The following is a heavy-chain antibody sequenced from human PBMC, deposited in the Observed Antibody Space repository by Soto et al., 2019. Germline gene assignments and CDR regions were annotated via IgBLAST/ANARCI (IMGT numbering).Heavy chain of an antibody. CDR3: ARDQGITMIDYYYYGMDV. CDR2: INAGNGNT. Sequence: ASVKVSCKASGYTFTSYSMHWVRQAPGQRLEWMGWINAGNGNTKYSQKFQGRVTITRDTSASTAYMELSSLRSEDTAVYYCARDQGITMIDYYYYGMDVWGQGTTVTVS. CDR1: GYTFTSYS. D-gene: IGHD3-22*01. J-gene: IGHJ6*02. V-gene: IGHV1-3*01.